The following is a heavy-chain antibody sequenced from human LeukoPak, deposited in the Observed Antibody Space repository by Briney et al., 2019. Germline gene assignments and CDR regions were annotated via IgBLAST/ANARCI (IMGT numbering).Heavy chain of an antibody. CDR1: GVTFSSYA. Sequence: GGSLRLSCAASGVTFSSYAMSWVRQAPGQGLEWVSVISGSGGSTYYADSVKGRFTISRDNSKNTLYLQMNSLRAEDTAVYYCAKDRRYSSGWYAFDIWGQGTMVTVSS. CDR2: ISGSGGST. V-gene: IGHV3-23*01. D-gene: IGHD6-19*01. CDR3: AKDRRYSSGWYAFDI. J-gene: IGHJ3*02.